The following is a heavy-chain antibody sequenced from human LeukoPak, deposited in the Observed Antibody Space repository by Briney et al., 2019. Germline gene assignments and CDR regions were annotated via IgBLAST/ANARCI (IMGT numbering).Heavy chain of an antibody. CDR1: GFTFSSYW. CDR2: INQDGSDK. Sequence: PGGSLRLSCSASGFTFSSYWMSWVRQAPGKGLEWVAKINQDGSDKYYVDSVKGRFTISRDNSKNTLYLQMNSLRAEDTAVYYCAKDSEHGNWFGESHWGQGTLVTVSS. CDR3: AKDSEHGNWFGESH. V-gene: IGHV3-7*01. D-gene: IGHD3-10*01. J-gene: IGHJ4*02.